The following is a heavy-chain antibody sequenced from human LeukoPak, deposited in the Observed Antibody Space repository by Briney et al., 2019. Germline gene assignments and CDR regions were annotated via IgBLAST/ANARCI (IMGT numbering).Heavy chain of an antibody. CDR2: IYYSGST. CDR3: ASYIMNAFDI. J-gene: IGHJ3*02. D-gene: IGHD3-16*01. CDR1: GGSISSSSYY. V-gene: IGHV4-39*01. Sequence: PSETLSLTCTVSGGSISSSSYYWGWIRQPPGKGLEWIGSIYYSGSTYYNPSLKSRVTISVDTSKNQFSLKLSSMTAADTAVYYCASYIMNAFDIWGQGTMVTVSS.